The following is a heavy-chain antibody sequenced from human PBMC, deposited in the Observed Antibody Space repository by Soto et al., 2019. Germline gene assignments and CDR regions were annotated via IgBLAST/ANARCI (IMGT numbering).Heavy chain of an antibody. V-gene: IGHV3-23*01. D-gene: IGHD1-1*01. CDR2: ISATGIST. CDR3: ARDKDTSSWTGFDF. CDR1: GFTFATYA. J-gene: IGHJ4*01. Sequence: EAQLLESGGGLIQPGGSLRLSCAASGFTFATYAMSWVRQAPGKGLEWDSAISATGISTHYADSVKGRVTISRDNSANTLSLEMSSLTAEDTAVYYCARDKDTSSWTGFDFWGHGTLVTVSS.